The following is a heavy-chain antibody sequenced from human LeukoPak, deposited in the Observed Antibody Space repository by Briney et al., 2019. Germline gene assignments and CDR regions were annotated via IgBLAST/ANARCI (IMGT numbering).Heavy chain of an antibody. CDR2: IYPGDSGT. J-gene: IGHJ3*02. D-gene: IGHD3-22*01. CDR3: ARRNFYYDSSGRDAFDI. CDR1: GYSFTSYW. V-gene: IGHV5-51*01. Sequence: GESLKISCKGSGYSFTSYWIGWVRQMPGKGLEWMGIIYPGDSGTRYSPSFQGQVTISADKSISTAYLQWSSLKASDTAMYYCARRNFYYDSSGRDAFDIWGQGTMVTVSS.